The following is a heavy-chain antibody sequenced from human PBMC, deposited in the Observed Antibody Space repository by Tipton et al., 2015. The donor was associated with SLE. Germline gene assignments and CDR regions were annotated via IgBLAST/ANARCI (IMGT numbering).Heavy chain of an antibody. Sequence: RSLRLSCDASRITFSAYGMHWVRQSPGKGLEWISFISYDGSKEYYADSVKGRFTLSRDNSNSMVHLQMNNLRPEDTALYYCATWAGYCPKTGCQPLPSALSWSGPFDYWGQGTLVIVSS. J-gene: IGHJ4*02. CDR2: ISYDGSKE. V-gene: IGHV3-30*03. CDR1: RITFSAYG. D-gene: IGHD2-8*01. CDR3: ATWAGYCPKTGCQPLPSALSWSGPFDY.